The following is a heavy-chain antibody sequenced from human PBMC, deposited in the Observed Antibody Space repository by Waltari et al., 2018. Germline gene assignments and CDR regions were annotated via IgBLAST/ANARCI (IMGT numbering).Heavy chain of an antibody. J-gene: IGHJ4*02. CDR3: AREDSSSWYDY. V-gene: IGHV4-38-2*02. Sequence: QVQLQESGPGLVKPSETLSLTCAVSGYSISSGYYWGWIRQPPGKGLEWIGSIYHSGSTYYNPSLKSRVTISVDTSKNQCSLKLSSVTAADTAVYYCAREDSSSWYDYWGQGTLVTVSS. D-gene: IGHD6-13*01. CDR1: GYSISSGYY. CDR2: IYHSGST.